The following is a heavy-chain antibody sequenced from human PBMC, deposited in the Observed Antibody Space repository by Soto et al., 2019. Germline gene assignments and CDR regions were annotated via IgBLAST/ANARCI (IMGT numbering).Heavy chain of an antibody. CDR2: IYYSGST. D-gene: IGHD6-13*01. CDR1: GGSISSGDYY. J-gene: IGHJ5*02. CDR3: AIERPDGSRLDP. V-gene: IGHV4-30-4*01. Sequence: QVQLQESGPGLVKPSQTLSLTCTVSGGSISSGDYYWSWIRQPPGKGLEWIGYIYYSGSTYYNPSLTRRVXXXGXXSQTQFSLKLSSVTAADTAGYYCAIERPDGSRLDPWGQGTLVTVSS.